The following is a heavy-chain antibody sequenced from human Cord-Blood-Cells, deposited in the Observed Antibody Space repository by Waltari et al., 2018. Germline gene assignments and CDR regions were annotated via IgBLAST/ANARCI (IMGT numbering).Heavy chain of an antibody. V-gene: IGHV3-53*02. CDR1: GFTVSSNS. CDR3: ARGSVDAFDI. CDR2: IYSDGST. Sequence: EVQLVETGGGLIQPGGSLRLSCAASGFTVSSNSMSWVRQAPGKGLGWVSVIYSDGSTYYPDSVKGRFTISRDNSKNTLYLQMNSLRAEDTAVYYCARGSVDAFDIWGQGTMVTVSS. J-gene: IGHJ3*02.